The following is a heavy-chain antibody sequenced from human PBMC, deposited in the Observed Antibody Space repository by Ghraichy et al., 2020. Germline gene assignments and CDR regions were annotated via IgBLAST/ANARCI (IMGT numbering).Heavy chain of an antibody. J-gene: IGHJ4*02. V-gene: IGHV3-48*03. CDR1: GFRFNSYE. D-gene: IGHD3-10*01. CDR3: ARDKSGSYFY. Sequence: LSLTCAASGFRFNSYEMNWVRQAPGQGLEWVSYIDGSGNDIYYAASVKGRFTISRDNAKNSLFLQMNSLRAEDTAVYYCARDKSGSYFYWGQGTLVTVSS. CDR2: IDGSGNDI.